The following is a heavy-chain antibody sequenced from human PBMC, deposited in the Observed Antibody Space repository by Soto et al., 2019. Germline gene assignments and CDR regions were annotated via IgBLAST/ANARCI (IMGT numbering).Heavy chain of an antibody. V-gene: IGHV4-30-4*01. D-gene: IGHD3-3*01. CDR2: IYYSGST. J-gene: IGHJ6*02. CDR3: ARDFDGMDV. Sequence: SETLSLTCTVSGGSIGSGDYYWSWIRQPPGKGLEWIAYIYYSGSTYYNPSLKSRVTISVDTSKNQFSLKLSSVTAADTAVYYCARDFDGMDVWGQGTTVTVSS. CDR1: GGSIGSGDYY.